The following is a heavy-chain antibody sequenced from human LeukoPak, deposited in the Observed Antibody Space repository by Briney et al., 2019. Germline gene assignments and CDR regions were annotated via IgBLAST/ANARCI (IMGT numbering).Heavy chain of an antibody. CDR2: ISSSSSYI. CDR3: ARGPHDYYYYMDV. V-gene: IGHV3-21*01. Sequence: GGSLRLSCAASGSTFSSFGMSWVRQAPGKGLEWVSSISSSSSYIYYADSVKGRFTISRDNAKNSLYLQMNSLRAEDTAVYYCARGPHDYYYYMDVWGKGTTVTVSS. CDR1: GSTFSSFG. J-gene: IGHJ6*03.